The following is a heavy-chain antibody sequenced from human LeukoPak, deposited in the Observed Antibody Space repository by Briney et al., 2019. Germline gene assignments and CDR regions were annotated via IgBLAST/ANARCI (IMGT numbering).Heavy chain of an antibody. J-gene: IGHJ4*02. D-gene: IGHD3-16*01. CDR1: GFTFDDYG. CDR3: ARDESHSLIDY. V-gene: IGHV3-21*01. CDR2: ISSSSSYI. Sequence: PGGSLRLSCAASGFTFDDYGMSWVRQAPGKGLEWVSSISSSSSYIYYADSVKGRFTISRDNAKNSLYLQMNSLRAEDTAVYYCARDESHSLIDYWGQGTLVTVSS.